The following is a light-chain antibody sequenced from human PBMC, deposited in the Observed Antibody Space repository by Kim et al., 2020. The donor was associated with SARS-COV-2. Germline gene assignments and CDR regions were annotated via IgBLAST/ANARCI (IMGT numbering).Light chain of an antibody. CDR3: SSYTSSSTLL. V-gene: IGLV2-14*01. CDR2: DVS. CDR1: SSDVGAYNY. J-gene: IGLJ2*01. Sequence: QSVLTQPASVSGSPGQSITISCTGTSSDVGAYNYVSWYQQHPGKAPKLMIYDVSKRPSGVSNRFSGSKSGNTASLTISGLQAEDEVDYYCSSYTSSSTLLFGGGTQLTVL.